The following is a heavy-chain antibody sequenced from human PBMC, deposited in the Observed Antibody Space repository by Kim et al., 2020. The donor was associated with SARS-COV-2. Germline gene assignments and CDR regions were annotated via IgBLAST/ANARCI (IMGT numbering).Heavy chain of an antibody. D-gene: IGHD1-26*01. CDR2: ISGSGGST. Sequence: GGSLRLSCAASGFTFSSYAMSWVRQAPGKGLEWVSAISGSGGSTYYADSVKGRFTISRDNSKNTLYLQINSLRAEDTAVYYCAKDPDSGSYSTDWFDPWGQGTLVTVSS. V-gene: IGHV3-23*01. CDR3: AKDPDSGSYSTDWFDP. CDR1: GFTFSSYA. J-gene: IGHJ5*02.